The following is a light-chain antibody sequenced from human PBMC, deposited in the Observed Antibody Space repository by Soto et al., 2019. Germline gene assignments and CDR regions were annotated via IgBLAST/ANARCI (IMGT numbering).Light chain of an antibody. V-gene: IGKV3-11*01. Sequence: EIVLTQSPATLSLSPGERATLSCRASQSVSSYFAWYQQKPGQAPRLLIYDASNRATGIPARFSGSGSGTDFTLTISSLESEDFAVYYCLQRSNWPLTFGGGTKVDIK. CDR2: DAS. CDR3: LQRSNWPLT. CDR1: QSVSSY. J-gene: IGKJ4*01.